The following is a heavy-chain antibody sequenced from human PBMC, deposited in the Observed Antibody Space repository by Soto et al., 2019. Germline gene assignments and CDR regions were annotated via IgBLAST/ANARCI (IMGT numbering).Heavy chain of an antibody. J-gene: IGHJ4*02. CDR2: INPDGSVA. V-gene: IGHV3-7*01. CDR1: GFTFSSSW. CDR3: SRDPGFRAIDY. Sequence: GVSLRLSCAASGFTFSSSWMAWVRQAPGKGLEWVALINPDGSVASYVGSVRGRFIISRDNAQNSLYLQMNSVSAEDTAVYYCSRDPGFRAIDYWGQGTLVTVSS.